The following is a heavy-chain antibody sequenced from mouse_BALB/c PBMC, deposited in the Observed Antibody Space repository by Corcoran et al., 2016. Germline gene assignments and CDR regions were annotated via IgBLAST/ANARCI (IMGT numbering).Heavy chain of an antibody. J-gene: IGHJ2*01. Sequence: QIQLVQSGPELKKPGETVKISCKASGYTFTNYGMNWIKQAPGKGLKWMGWINAYTGEPTYADAFKGRFAFSLETSASTAYLQINNLRDEDTATYCCARRPHWDFDYWGQGTTLTVSS. CDR1: GYTFTNYG. D-gene: IGHD4-1*01. CDR2: INAYTGEP. V-gene: IGHV9-3-1*01. CDR3: ARRPHWDFDY.